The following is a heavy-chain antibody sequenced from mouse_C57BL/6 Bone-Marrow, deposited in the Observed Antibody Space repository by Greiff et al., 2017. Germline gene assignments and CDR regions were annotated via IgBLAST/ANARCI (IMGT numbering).Heavy chain of an antibody. J-gene: IGHJ4*01. Sequence: EVQRVESGGDLVKSGGSLKLSCAASGFTFSSYGMSWVRQTPDQRLEWVATISSGGSYTYYPDSVKGRFTISRDNAKNTLYLQMSSLKSEDTAMYYCARHDGFYYYAMDYWGQGTSVTVSS. D-gene: IGHD2-3*01. CDR3: ARHDGFYYYAMDY. CDR1: GFTFSSYG. V-gene: IGHV5-6*01. CDR2: ISSGGSYT.